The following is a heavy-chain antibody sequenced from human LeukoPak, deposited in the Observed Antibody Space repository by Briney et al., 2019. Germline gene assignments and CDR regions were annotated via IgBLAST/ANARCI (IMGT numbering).Heavy chain of an antibody. J-gene: IGHJ6*02. D-gene: IGHD2-2*01. CDR1: GGTFSSYA. CDR3: ARSPPQGIVVVPAAHKYYYGMDV. CDR2: IIPIFGTA. Sequence: SVKVSCKASGGTFSSYAISWVRQAPGQGLEWMGGIIPIFGTANYAQKFQGRVTITADESASTAYMELSSLRSEDTAVYYCARSPPQGIVVVPAAHKYYYGMDVWGQGTTVTVSS. V-gene: IGHV1-69*13.